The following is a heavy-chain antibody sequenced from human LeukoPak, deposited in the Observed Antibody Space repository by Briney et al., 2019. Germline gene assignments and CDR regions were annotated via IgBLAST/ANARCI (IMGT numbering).Heavy chain of an antibody. CDR1: GITLSNYG. D-gene: IGHD4-17*01. J-gene: IGHJ5*02. V-gene: IGHV3-23*01. Sequence: PGGSLRLSCAVSGITLSNYGMSWVRQAPGKGLEWVAGISGGGGGTNYADSVKGRFTVSRDNPKNSLFLQMNSLRVEDTALYFCAKWDFFGDYFSFDPRGQGTRVTVSS. CDR2: ISGGGGGT. CDR3: AKWDFFGDYFSFDP.